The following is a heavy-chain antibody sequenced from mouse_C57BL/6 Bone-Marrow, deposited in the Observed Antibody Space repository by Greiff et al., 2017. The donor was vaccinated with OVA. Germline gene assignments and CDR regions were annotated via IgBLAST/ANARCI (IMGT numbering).Heavy chain of an antibody. J-gene: IGHJ2*01. CDR2: ISYSGST. CDR3: ARELRFYYFDY. D-gene: IGHD1-1*01. CDR1: GYSITSGYD. V-gene: IGHV3-1*01. Sequence: VQLKQSGPGMVKPSQSLSLTCTVTGYSITSGYDWHWIRHFPGNKLEWMGYISYSGSTNYNPSLTSRISITHDTSKNHFFLKLNSVTTEDTATYYCARELRFYYFDYWGQGTTLTVSS.